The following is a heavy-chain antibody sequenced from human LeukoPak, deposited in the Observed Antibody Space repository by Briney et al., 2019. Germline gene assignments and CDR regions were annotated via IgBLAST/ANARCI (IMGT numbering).Heavy chain of an antibody. CDR1: GFTFSSYA. D-gene: IGHD3-22*01. CDR2: ISGSGGST. V-gene: IGHV3-23*01. J-gene: IGHJ4*02. Sequence: GGSLRLSCAASGFTFSSYAMSWVRQAPGKGLEWVSAISGSGGSTYYADSVKGRFTISRDNSKNTLYLQMNSLRAEDTAVYYCARSGIYSVSLDDWGQGSLFTVST. CDR3: ARSGIYSVSLDD.